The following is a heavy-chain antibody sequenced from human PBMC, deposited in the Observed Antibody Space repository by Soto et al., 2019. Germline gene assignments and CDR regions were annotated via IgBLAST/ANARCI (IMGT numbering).Heavy chain of an antibody. CDR2: VKDGGHT. J-gene: IGHJ4*02. CDR1: GGSLSGYY. V-gene: IGHV4-34*01. CDR3: ARGQEGVVATH. D-gene: IGHD5-12*01. Sequence: QVQLQQWGAGLLKPSETLSPNCAVTGGSLSGYYWSWIRQPPGKGLEWIGEVKDGGHTNYSPSLGGRVTISSDTSNNQFSLRLNSVTAADTGVYYCARGQEGVVATHWDQGSLVTVSS.